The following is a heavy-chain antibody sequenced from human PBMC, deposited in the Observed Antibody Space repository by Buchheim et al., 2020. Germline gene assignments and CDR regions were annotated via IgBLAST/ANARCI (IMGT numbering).Heavy chain of an antibody. Sequence: EVRLVESGGDLVQPGGSLRLSCAASGFTFSSYAMSWVRQAPGKGLEWVSAISGSGGSTYYADSVKGRFTISRDNSKNTLYLQMNSLRAEDTAVYYCAKYGARCSSTSCYVSGMDVWGQGTT. J-gene: IGHJ6*02. CDR2: ISGSGGST. V-gene: IGHV3-23*04. CDR3: AKYGARCSSTSCYVSGMDV. D-gene: IGHD2-2*01. CDR1: GFTFSSYA.